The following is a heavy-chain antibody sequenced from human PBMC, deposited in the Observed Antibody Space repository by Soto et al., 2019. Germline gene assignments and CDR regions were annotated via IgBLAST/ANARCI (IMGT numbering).Heavy chain of an antibody. CDR1: GFTFSNAW. CDR3: TTYVYFSSSSCLPTDYYYYYGRDV. J-gene: IGHJ6*02. Sequence: GGSLRLSCAASGFTFSNAWMSWVRQAPGKGLEWVGRIKSKTDGGTTDYAAPVKGRFTISRDDSENTLYLQMNSLKTEETAVYSCTTYVYFSSSSCLPTDYYYYYGRDVWGQGTALSVSS. D-gene: IGHD2-15*01. V-gene: IGHV3-15*01. CDR2: IKSKTDGGTT.